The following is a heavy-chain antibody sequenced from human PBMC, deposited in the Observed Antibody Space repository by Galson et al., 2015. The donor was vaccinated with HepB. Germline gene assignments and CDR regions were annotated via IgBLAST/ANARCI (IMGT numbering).Heavy chain of an antibody. Sequence: QSGAEVKKPGESLKISCKGSGYIFTSFWIGWVRQMPGKGLEWMGIIYPADSDTTYSPSFQGQVSFSFDKSTSTAYLQWGSLQAPDTAMYFCATAAHDSSGYYPLWGQGTLVTVSS. CDR2: IYPADSDT. CDR3: ATAAHDSSGYYPL. V-gene: IGHV5-51*06. CDR1: GYIFTSFW. D-gene: IGHD3-22*01. J-gene: IGHJ1*01.